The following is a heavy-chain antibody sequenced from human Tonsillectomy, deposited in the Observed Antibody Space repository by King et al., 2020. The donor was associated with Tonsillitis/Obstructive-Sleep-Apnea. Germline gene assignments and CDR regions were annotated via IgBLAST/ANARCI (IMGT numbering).Heavy chain of an antibody. V-gene: IGHV3-21*01. Sequence: VQLVESGGGLVKPGGSLRLSCAASGFTFSSYSMNWVRQAPGKGLEWVSSISSSSRYIYYADSVKGRFTISRDNAKNSLYLQMNSLRAEDTAVYYCAREPPNYDILTGYYPNCFDYWGQGTLVTVSS. CDR3: AREPPNYDILTGYYPNCFDY. CDR1: GFTFSSYS. D-gene: IGHD3-9*01. J-gene: IGHJ4*02. CDR2: ISSSSRYI.